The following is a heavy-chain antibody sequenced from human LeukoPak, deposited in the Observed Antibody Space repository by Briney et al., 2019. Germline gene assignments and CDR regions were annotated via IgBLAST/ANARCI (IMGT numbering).Heavy chain of an antibody. CDR2: INHSGST. V-gene: IGHV4-34*01. Sequence: SETLSLTCAVYGGSFSGYYWSWIRQPPGKGLEWIGEINHSGSTNYNPSLKSRVTISVDTSKNQFSLKLSSVTAADTAVYYCARSLAAGFDIWGQGTMVTVSS. CDR1: GGSFSGYY. J-gene: IGHJ3*02. CDR3: ARSLAAGFDI. D-gene: IGHD6-25*01.